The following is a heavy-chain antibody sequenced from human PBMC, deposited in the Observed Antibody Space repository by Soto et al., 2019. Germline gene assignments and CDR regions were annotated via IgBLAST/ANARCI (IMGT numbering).Heavy chain of an antibody. J-gene: IGHJ4*02. CDR2: IYYSGST. CDR3: ARGLTHYYFDY. D-gene: IGHD3-9*01. V-gene: IGHV4-59*01. CDR1: GGSISSYY. Sequence: SETLSLTCTVSGGSISSYYWSWIRQPPGKGLEWIGYIYYSGSTNYNPSLKSRVTISVDTAKNQFSLKLTSVTAADTAVYYCARGLTHYYFDYWGQGTLVTVSS.